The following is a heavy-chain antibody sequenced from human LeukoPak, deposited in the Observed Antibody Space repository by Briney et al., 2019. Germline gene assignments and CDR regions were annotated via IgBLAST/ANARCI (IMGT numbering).Heavy chain of an antibody. CDR2: INPSSGGT. J-gene: IGHJ4*02. CDR3: AREHSSSSGKVFDY. Sequence: ASVKVSCKASGYTFPGYYMHWVRQAPGQGLEWMGWINPSSGGTNYAQKFQGRVTMTRDTSISTAYMELSRLRSDDTAVYYCAREHSSSSGKVFDYWGQGTLVTVSS. D-gene: IGHD6-6*01. CDR1: GYTFPGYY. V-gene: IGHV1-2*02.